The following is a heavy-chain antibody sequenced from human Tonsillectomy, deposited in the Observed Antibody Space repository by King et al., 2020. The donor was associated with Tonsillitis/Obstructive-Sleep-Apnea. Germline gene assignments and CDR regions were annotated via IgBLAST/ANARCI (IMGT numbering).Heavy chain of an antibody. CDR2: IYYSGST. V-gene: IGHV4-59*01. Sequence: LQLQESGPGLVKPSETLSLTCTVSGGSISSYYWSWIRQPPGKGLEWHGYIYYSGSTNYNHSLKSRVTISVDTYKNQFCLKLSSVTAADTAVYYCACVRYSGYAKGAFDIWGQGTMVTVSS. CDR3: ACVRYSGYAKGAFDI. CDR1: GGSISSYY. J-gene: IGHJ3*02. D-gene: IGHD5-12*01.